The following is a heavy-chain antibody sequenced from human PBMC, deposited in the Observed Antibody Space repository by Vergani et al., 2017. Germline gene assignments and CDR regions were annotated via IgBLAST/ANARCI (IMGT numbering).Heavy chain of an antibody. J-gene: IGHJ6*03. CDR2: IYWNDDQ. V-gene: IGHV2-5*04. CDR3: VYRKTDCETTGCFYPVYYYYCIDV. CDR1: GFSLNTRGVS. Sequence: QITLKESGPTLVKPTQTLTLTCTFSGFSLNTRGVSVAWIRQPPGKALDWLALIYWNDDQHYSPSLNNRVTITKDTSKNQVVLTMTNMDYVDTGTYYCVYRKTDCETTGCFYPVYYYYCIDVWGKGTTVTVSS. D-gene: IGHD1-7*01.